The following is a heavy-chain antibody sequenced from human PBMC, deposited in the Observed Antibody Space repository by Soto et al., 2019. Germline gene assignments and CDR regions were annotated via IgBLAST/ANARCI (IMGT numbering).Heavy chain of an antibody. Sequence: PSETLSLTCTVSGGSISSYYWSWIRQPPGKGLEWIGYIYYSGSTNYNPSLKSRVTISVDTSKNQFSLKLGSVTAADTAVYYCARGPRSRLRFLEWFWLDPWGQGTLVTVS. CDR3: ARGPRSRLRFLEWFWLDP. CDR1: GGSISSYY. CDR2: IYYSGST. J-gene: IGHJ5*02. D-gene: IGHD3-3*01. V-gene: IGHV4-59*01.